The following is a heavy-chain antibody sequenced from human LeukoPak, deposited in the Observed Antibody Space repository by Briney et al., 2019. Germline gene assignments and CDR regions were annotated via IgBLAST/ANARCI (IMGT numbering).Heavy chain of an antibody. CDR2: ISGSGGST. CDR1: GFTFSNYA. Sequence: GGSLRLSCAASGFTFSNYAMTWVRQAPVKGLEWVSGISGSGGSTFYADSVKGRFTISRDRSKNTLYLQMNSLRVEDTAVYYCANSVGAKSDAFDIWGQGTVVTVSS. J-gene: IGHJ3*02. CDR3: ANSVGAKSDAFDI. D-gene: IGHD1-26*01. V-gene: IGHV3-23*01.